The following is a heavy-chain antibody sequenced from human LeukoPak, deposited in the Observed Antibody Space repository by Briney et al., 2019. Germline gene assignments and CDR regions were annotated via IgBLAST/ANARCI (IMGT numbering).Heavy chain of an antibody. D-gene: IGHD5-18*01. J-gene: IGHJ3*02. CDR3: TRGGGYTALDAFDI. CDR2: ISSSSSTI. CDR1: GFTFSSYS. Sequence: GGSLRLSCAASGFTFSSYSMNWVRQAPGKGLEWVSYISSSSSTIYYADSVKGRFTISRDNAKNSLYLQMNSLRDEDTAVYYCTRGGGYTALDAFDIWGQGTMVTVSS. V-gene: IGHV3-48*02.